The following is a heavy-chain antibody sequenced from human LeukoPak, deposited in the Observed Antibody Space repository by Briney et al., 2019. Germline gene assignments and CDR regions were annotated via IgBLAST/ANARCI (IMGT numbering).Heavy chain of an antibody. CDR3: AKDLGDRYYYDSSGYY. CDR2: ISGSGGST. D-gene: IGHD3-22*01. J-gene: IGHJ4*02. CDR1: GFTFSSYA. V-gene: IGHV3-23*01. Sequence: PGGSLRLSCAASGFTFSSYAMSWVRQAPGKGLEWVSAISGSGGSTYYADSVKGRFTISRDNSKSTLYLQMNSLRAEDTAVYYCAKDLGDRYYYDSSGYYWGQGTLVTVSS.